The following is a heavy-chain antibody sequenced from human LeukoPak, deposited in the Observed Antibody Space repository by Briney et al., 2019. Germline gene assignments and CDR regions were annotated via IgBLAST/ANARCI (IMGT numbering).Heavy chain of an antibody. CDR1: GGSISSSSNY. Sequence: PSETLSLTCTVSGGSISSSSNYWGWIRQPPGKGLEWIGSIYYSGSTYYNPSLKSRVTISVDTSKNQFSLKLSSVTAADTAVYYCASQQYYDFWSGYYTGAFDIWGQGTMVTVSS. V-gene: IGHV4-39*01. J-gene: IGHJ3*02. CDR2: IYYSGST. CDR3: ASQQYYDFWSGYYTGAFDI. D-gene: IGHD3-3*01.